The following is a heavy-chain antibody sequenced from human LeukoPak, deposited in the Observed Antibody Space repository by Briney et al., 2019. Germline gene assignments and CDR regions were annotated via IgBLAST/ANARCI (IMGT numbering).Heavy chain of an antibody. D-gene: IGHD4-23*01. CDR1: GDSISYFY. J-gene: IGHJ5*02. Sequence: PSETLSLTCSVSGDSISYFYWSWIRQAAGKGLEWIGYIYYSGSTNYNPSLKSRVTISVDTSKNQFSLKLSSVTAADTAVYYCARAKVGPDDNWFDPWGQGTLVTVSS. CDR2: IYYSGST. CDR3: ARAKVGPDDNWFDP. V-gene: IGHV4-59*01.